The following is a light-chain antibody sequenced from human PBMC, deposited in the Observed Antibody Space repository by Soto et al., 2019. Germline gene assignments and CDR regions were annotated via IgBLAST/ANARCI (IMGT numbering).Light chain of an antibody. CDR3: QRYCTDPGT. J-gene: IGKJ1*01. Sequence: VQMIQTAWNRAAYVGVRVTITCRASQSISRWFSWYQQKPGTAPNPPLYKTSSLESGVPSRFCRSRHKTEYTLAIRTRQAGGSAPPSYQRYCTDPGTFSRGTKVAIK. CDR2: KTS. V-gene: IGKV1-5*03. CDR1: QSISRW.